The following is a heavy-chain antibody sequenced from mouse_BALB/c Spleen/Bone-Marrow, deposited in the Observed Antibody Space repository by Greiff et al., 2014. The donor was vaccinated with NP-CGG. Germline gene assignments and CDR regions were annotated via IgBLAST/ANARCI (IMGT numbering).Heavy chain of an antibody. CDR3: ARYDGPAWFAY. CDR2: INPSNGRT. D-gene: IGHD2-3*01. CDR1: GYTFTSYW. V-gene: IGHV1S81*02. J-gene: IGHJ3*01. Sequence: VQLQQSGAELVKPGASVKLSCKASGYTFTSYWIHWVKLRPGHGLEWIGEINPSNGRTNYNEKFKNKATLTVDESSSTAYIQLSSLTSEDSAVYYCARYDGPAWFAYWGQGTLVTVS.